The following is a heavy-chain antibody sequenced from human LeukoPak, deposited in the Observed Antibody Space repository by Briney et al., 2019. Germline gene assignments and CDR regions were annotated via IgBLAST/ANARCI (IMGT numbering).Heavy chain of an antibody. CDR1: GGTFSSYA. J-gene: IGHJ3*02. D-gene: IGHD6-13*01. CDR3: ARDTAAYRPVAFDI. CDR2: IIPIFGTA. V-gene: IGHV1-69*05. Sequence: ASVKVSCKASGGTFSSYAISWVRQAPGQGLEWMGGIIPIFGTANYAQKFQGRVTITTDESTSTAYMELSSLRSEDTAVYYCARDTAAYRPVAFDIWGQGTMVTVSS.